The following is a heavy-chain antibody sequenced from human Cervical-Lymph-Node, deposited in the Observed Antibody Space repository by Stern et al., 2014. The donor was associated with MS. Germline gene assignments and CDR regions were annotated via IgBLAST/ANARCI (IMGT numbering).Heavy chain of an antibody. CDR1: GYFFTSYG. J-gene: IGHJ6*02. D-gene: IGHD3-3*01. CDR2: ISADNGDT. Sequence: VQLVQSGAEVKKPGASVKVSCKASGYFFTSYGISWVRQAPGQGLEWMGWISADNGDTNYAQNVQGRVTMTTDTSTNTAYMELSSLRSDDTALYYCARDSLIRTFGVEEGMDVWGQGTTVTVSS. V-gene: IGHV1-18*01. CDR3: ARDSLIRTFGVEEGMDV.